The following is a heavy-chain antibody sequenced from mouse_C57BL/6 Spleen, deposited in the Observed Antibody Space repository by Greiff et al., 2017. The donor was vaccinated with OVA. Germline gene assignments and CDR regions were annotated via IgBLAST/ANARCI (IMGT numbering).Heavy chain of an antibody. D-gene: IGHD4-1*01. CDR3: TTGLTVRTWFAY. Sequence: VQLQQSGAELVRPGASVKLSCTASGFNIKDDYMHWVKQRPEQGLEWIGWIDPENGDTEYASKFQGKATITADTSSNTAYLQLSSLTSEDTAVYYCTTGLTVRTWFAYWGQGTLVTVSA. V-gene: IGHV14-4*01. CDR2: IDPENGDT. CDR1: GFNIKDDY. J-gene: IGHJ3*01.